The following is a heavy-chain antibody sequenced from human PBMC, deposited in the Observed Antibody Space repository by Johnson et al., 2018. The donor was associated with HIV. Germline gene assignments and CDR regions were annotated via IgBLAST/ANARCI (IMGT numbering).Heavy chain of an antibody. V-gene: IGHV3-30-3*01. J-gene: IGHJ3*02. Sequence: QVQLVESGGVVVQPGGSLRLSCAASGFTVSSNYMSWVSQAPGKGLEWVAVISSDGSNKYYADSVKGRFTISRDNSKNTLYLQMNSLRVEDTAVYYCAREGAWEVRPGAFDIWGQGTMVTVSS. D-gene: IGHD1-26*01. CDR2: ISSDGSNK. CDR3: AREGAWEVRPGAFDI. CDR1: GFTVSSNY.